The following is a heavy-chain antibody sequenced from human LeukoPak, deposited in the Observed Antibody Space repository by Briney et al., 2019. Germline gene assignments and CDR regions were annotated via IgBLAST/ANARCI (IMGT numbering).Heavy chain of an antibody. CDR2: ISAYNGNT. Sequence: ASVKVSCKASGYTFTSYAMNWVRQAPGQGLEWMGWISAYNGNTNYAQKLQGRVTMTTDTSTSTAYMELRSLRSDDTAVYYCARDNKVNYYGSGSSVATAGYWGQGTLVTVSS. CDR1: GYTFTSYA. D-gene: IGHD3-10*01. V-gene: IGHV1-18*01. CDR3: ARDNKVNYYGSGSSVATAGY. J-gene: IGHJ4*02.